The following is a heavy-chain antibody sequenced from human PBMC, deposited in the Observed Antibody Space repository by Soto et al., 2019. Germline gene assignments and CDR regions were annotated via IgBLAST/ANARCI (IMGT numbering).Heavy chain of an antibody. J-gene: IGHJ4*02. D-gene: IGHD1-26*01. Sequence: QVQLVQSGGEVKKPGASVKVSCKASGYTFITYGVAWVRHAPGQGHEWMGWISAHNGNTYKPQSLQGRVTVTTDTSTSTAYMEMRSLRSDDTAVYYCARGRYLDYWGQGTLVTVSS. CDR3: ARGRYLDY. CDR2: ISAHNGNT. CDR1: GYTFITYG. V-gene: IGHV1-18*01.